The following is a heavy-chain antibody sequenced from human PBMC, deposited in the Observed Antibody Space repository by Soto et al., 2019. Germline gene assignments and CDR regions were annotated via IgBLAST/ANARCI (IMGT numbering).Heavy chain of an antibody. Sequence: QLQLRESGPGLVKPSETLSLTCTVSGGSISSSSYYWAWNRQSPGKGLEWIGSVFYNGFTYYNKTLKGRVTISQDTSKNQFSLNLTSVTDADAAVYYCARMGDFWSGPGELDPWGQGTLVTVSS. D-gene: IGHD3-3*01. CDR3: ARMGDFWSGPGELDP. V-gene: IGHV4-39*01. CDR2: VFYNGFT. J-gene: IGHJ5*02. CDR1: GGSISSSSYY.